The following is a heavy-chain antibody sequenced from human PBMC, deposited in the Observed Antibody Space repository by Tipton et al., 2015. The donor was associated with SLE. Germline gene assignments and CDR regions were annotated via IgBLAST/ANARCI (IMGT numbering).Heavy chain of an antibody. V-gene: IGHV1-69*05. CDR1: GDTFSSHS. J-gene: IGHJ5*02. D-gene: IGHD4-23*01. CDR2: IVPIFGTV. Sequence: QSGAEVKKPGSSVRVSCTASGDTFSSHSFTWVRQAPGQGFEWMGGIVPIFGTVHYALKFQDRVAITTDESRTTSYMDLSSLTSEDTAVYYCAAVSTVVDNSDWNWFDPWGQGTQVTVSS. CDR3: AAVSTVVDNSDWNWFDP.